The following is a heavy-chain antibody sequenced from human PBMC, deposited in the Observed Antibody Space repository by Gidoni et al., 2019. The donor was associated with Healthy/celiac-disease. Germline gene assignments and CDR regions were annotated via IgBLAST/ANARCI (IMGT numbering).Heavy chain of an antibody. Sequence: QVQLQQWGAGLLKPSETLSLTCAVYGGSLSGYYWSWIRQPPGKGLEWIGEINHSGSTNYNPSLKSRVTISVDTSKNQFSLKLSSVTAADTAVYYCARGGMARGNAFDIWGQGTMVTVSS. J-gene: IGHJ3*02. CDR3: ARGGMARGNAFDI. CDR1: GGSLSGYY. V-gene: IGHV4-34*01. CDR2: INHSGST. D-gene: IGHD5-12*01.